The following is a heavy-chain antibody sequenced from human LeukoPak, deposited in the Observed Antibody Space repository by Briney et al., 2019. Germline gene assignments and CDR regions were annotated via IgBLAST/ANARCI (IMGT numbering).Heavy chain of an antibody. CDR1: GGSISSGGYY. CDR3: ARGYPSELQLGGYFDY. CDR2: IYYSGST. J-gene: IGHJ4*02. D-gene: IGHD5-24*01. Sequence: SQTLSLTCTVSGGSISSGGYYWSWIRQHPGKGLEWIGYIYYSGSTYYNPSLKSRVTISVDTSKNQFSLKLSSVTAADTAVYYCARGYPSELQLGGYFDYWGQGTLVTVSS. V-gene: IGHV4-31*03.